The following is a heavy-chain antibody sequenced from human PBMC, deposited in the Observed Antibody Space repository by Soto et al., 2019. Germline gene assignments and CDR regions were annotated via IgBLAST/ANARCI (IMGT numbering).Heavy chain of an antibody. Sequence: SETLSLTCAVSGASIGSGGWWSWVRQPPGKGLEWIAEIFHDGTTNYSPSLKSRVTISVDKSQNQFSLNVYSVTAADTAVYYCARHEGWTGPDQWGQGTLVTVSS. J-gene: IGHJ5*02. V-gene: IGHV4-4*02. CDR3: ARHEGWTGPDQ. CDR1: GASIGSGGW. D-gene: IGHD2-8*02. CDR2: IFHDGTT.